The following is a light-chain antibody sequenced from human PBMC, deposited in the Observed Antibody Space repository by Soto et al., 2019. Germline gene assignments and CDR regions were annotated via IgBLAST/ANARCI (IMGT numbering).Light chain of an antibody. CDR2: DDS. J-gene: IGLJ2*01. V-gene: IGLV3-21*02. Sequence: SYELTQPPSVSVAPGQTASITCGGNVIGSISVHWYQQKPGQAPGLVVFDDSDRPSGIPERFSGSNSRNTATLTISRVEARDEADYYCQVWDSSSGHVIFGGGTKLTVL. CDR1: VIGSIS. CDR3: QVWDSSSGHVI.